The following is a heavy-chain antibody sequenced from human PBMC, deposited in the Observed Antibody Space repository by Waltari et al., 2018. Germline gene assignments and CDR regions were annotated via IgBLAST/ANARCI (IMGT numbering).Heavy chain of an antibody. CDR1: GFSFSRYW. CDR3: VLCSSEILGDS. J-gene: IGHJ5*01. CDR2: TTMDCTLT. D-gene: IGHD3-10*02. Sequence: EVQLVESVGGLVQPGGSLRLSCAASGFSFSRYWMHWVRQAPGKGLVSVAQTTMDCTLTNCAHVVRCRFALSRYNAKTTLFLQMSGLTAEDTALYYRVLCSSEILGDSWGQGTLVTVSS. V-gene: IGHV3-74*01.